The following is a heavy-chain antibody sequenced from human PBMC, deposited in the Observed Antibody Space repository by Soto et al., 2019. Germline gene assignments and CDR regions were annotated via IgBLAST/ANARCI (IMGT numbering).Heavy chain of an antibody. Sequence: LRLSCAASGFTFSSYAMSWVRQAPVKGLEWVSAISCSGGSTYYADSVKGRFTISRDNSKNTLYLQMNSLRAEDTAVYYCAKEDCSGGSCYSRSYYYDSSGYPHGAFDIWGEGTMVTVS. V-gene: IGHV3-23*01. CDR1: GFTFSSYA. CDR3: AKEDCSGGSCYSRSYYYDSSGYPHGAFDI. J-gene: IGHJ3*02. CDR2: ISCSGGST. D-gene: IGHD2-15*01.